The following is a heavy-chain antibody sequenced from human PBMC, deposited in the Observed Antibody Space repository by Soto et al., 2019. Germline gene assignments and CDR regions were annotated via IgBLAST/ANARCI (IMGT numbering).Heavy chain of an antibody. Sequence: QITFKESGPTLVRPTQTLTLTCTFSGFSLSTSGLGVGWIRQPPGKALEWLALIYWNVDKRYSPSRKASLTITKDTSKNQVVLTMTNMDPVDTATYYCAHRPSGWYLFDYWGQGTLVTVSS. CDR3: AHRPSGWYLFDY. CDR2: IYWNVDK. J-gene: IGHJ4*02. D-gene: IGHD6-19*01. CDR1: GFSLSTSGLG. V-gene: IGHV2-5*01.